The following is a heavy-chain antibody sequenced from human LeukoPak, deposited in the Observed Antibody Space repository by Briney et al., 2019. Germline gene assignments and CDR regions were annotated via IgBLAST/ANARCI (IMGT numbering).Heavy chain of an antibody. J-gene: IGHJ6*02. CDR3: AREDVVLVDAVRYYYYGMDV. Sequence: ASVKVSCEASGYYFISYYMHWVRQAPGQGLEWMGIINPSGGSTSYAQKFQDRVTMTRDTSTSTVYMELSSLKSEDTAVYYCAREDVVLVDAVRYYYYGMDVWGQGTTVTVS. D-gene: IGHD2-8*01. CDR2: INPSGGST. V-gene: IGHV1-46*01. CDR1: GYYFISYY.